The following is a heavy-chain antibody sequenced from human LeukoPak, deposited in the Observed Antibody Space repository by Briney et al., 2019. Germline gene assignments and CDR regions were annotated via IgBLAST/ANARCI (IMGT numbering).Heavy chain of an antibody. V-gene: IGHV3-48*04. J-gene: IGHJ4*02. D-gene: IGHD6-6*01. CDR2: ISSSSSTI. CDR1: GFTFSTYS. CDR3: ARGLSGYASSLGY. Sequence: GGSLRLSCAASGFTFSTYSMNWVRQAPGKGLEWVSYISSSSSTIHYADSVKGRFTISRDNAKNTLYLQMNSLRAEDTAVYYCARGLSGYASSLGYWGQGTLVTVSA.